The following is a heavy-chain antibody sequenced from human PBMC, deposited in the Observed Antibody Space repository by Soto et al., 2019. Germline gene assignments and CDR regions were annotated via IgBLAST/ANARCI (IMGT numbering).Heavy chain of an antibody. D-gene: IGHD2-15*01. CDR2: IIPIFGTA. CDR3: AISSVVVVAATYYYYGMDV. Sequence: GASVKVSCKASGGTFSSYAISWVRQAPGQGLEWMGGIIPIFGTANYAQKFQGRVTITADESTSTAYMELSSLRSEDTAVYYCAISSVVVVAATYYYYGMDVWGQGTTVTVSS. J-gene: IGHJ6*02. V-gene: IGHV1-69*13. CDR1: GGTFSSYA.